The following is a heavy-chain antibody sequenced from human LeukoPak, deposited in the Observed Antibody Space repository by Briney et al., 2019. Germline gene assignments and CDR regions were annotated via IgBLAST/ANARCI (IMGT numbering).Heavy chain of an antibody. Sequence: SETLSLTCTVSGGSISSGSYYWSWIRQPAGKGLEWIGRIYTSGSTNYNPSPKSRVTISVDTSKNQFSLKLSSVTAADTAVYYCARRIAAAGSDFDYWGQGTLVTVSS. CDR2: IYTSGST. V-gene: IGHV4-61*02. CDR1: GGSISSGSYY. CDR3: ARRIAAAGSDFDY. J-gene: IGHJ4*02. D-gene: IGHD6-13*01.